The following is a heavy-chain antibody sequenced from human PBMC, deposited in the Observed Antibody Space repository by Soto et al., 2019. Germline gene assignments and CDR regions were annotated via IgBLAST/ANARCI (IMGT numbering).Heavy chain of an antibody. Sequence: QVQLVQSGAEVKKPGSSVKVSCKASGGTFSSYTISWVRQAPGQGLEWMGRIIPILGIANYAQKFQGRVTITADKSTSTAYRELSSLRSEDTAVYYCARDRPYSGSRPRWFDPWGQGTLVTVSS. CDR2: IIPILGIA. D-gene: IGHD6-13*01. CDR3: ARDRPYSGSRPRWFDP. J-gene: IGHJ5*02. V-gene: IGHV1-69*02. CDR1: GGTFSSYT.